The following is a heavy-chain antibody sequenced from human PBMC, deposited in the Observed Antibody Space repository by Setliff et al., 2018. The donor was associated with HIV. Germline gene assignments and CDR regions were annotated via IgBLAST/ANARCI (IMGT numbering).Heavy chain of an antibody. CDR3: AAGYCGGDCYSRQSYFDY. D-gene: IGHD2-21*02. V-gene: IGHV1-69*13. CDR2: IIPIFGTA. CDR1: GYTFTTYG. Sequence: GASVKVSCKASGYTFTTYGITWVRQAPGQGLEWMGGIIPIFGTANYAQKFQGRVTITADESTSTAYMELSSLRSEDTAVYYCAAGYCGGDCYSRQSYFDYWGQGTLVTVS. J-gene: IGHJ4*02.